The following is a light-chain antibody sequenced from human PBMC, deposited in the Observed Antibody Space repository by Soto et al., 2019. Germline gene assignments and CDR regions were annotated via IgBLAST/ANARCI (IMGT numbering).Light chain of an antibody. Sequence: QSVLTQPPSASGSPGQSVTISCTGTSSDVGNDNYVSWYQQHPGKAPKLMIYEVTKRPSGVPDRFSGSKSGNTASLTVSGLQAEDEADYYCSSYAGSKTLFGGGTKLTVL. J-gene: IGLJ3*02. CDR1: SSDVGNDNY. V-gene: IGLV2-8*01. CDR2: EVT. CDR3: SSYAGSKTL.